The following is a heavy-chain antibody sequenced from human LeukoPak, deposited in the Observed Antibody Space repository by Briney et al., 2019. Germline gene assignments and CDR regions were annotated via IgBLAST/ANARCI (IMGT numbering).Heavy chain of an antibody. D-gene: IGHD6-19*01. CDR3: ARGPGGAVTDNSFDY. Sequence: SETLSLTCAVYGGSFSGYYWSWIRQPPGKGLEWIGEINHSGSTNYNPSLKSRVTISVDTSKNQFSLKLSSVTAADTAVYYCARGPGGAVTDNSFDYWGQGTLVTVSS. CDR1: GGSFSGYY. J-gene: IGHJ4*02. CDR2: INHSGST. V-gene: IGHV4-34*01.